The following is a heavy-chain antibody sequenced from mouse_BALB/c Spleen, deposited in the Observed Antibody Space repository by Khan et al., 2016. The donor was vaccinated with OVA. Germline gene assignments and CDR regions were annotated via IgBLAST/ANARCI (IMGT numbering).Heavy chain of an antibody. Sequence: EVQLQESGPGLVKPSQSLSLTCSVTGYSITSDYAWNWIQQFPGNKLEWMGYISYSGSTSYNPSLKSRISIIRDTSKNQFFLQLNSVTAEDTATYYCARWFAYWGQGTLVTVSA. CDR1: GYSITSDYA. CDR3: ARWFAY. J-gene: IGHJ3*01. V-gene: IGHV3-2*02. CDR2: ISYSGST.